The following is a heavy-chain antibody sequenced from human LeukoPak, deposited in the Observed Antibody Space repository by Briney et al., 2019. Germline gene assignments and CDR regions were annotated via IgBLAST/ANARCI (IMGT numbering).Heavy chain of an antibody. CDR2: INPNSGYT. CDR1: GYTFTDYY. V-gene: IGHV1-2*02. D-gene: IGHD3-10*01. J-gene: IGHJ4*02. CDR3: ARGDTMVRGVISGY. Sequence: ASVKVSCKASGYTFTDYYIHWVRQAPGQGLEYMGWINPNSGYTKYAPKFQDRVTMTRDTSISTVYMELSRLISGDTAVYYCARGDTMVRGVISGYWGQGTPVTVSS.